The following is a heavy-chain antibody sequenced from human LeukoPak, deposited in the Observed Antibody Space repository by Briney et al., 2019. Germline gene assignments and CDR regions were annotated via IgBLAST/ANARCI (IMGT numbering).Heavy chain of an antibody. D-gene: IGHD6-19*01. CDR1: GFTFSSYA. V-gene: IGHV3-23*01. CDR3: AKNVISVAGIPRYSDY. Sequence: GGSLRLSCAASGFTFSSYAMSWVRQAPGKGLEWVSAISASDGSTYYADSVKGRFTISRDNSKNTLYLQMNNLRDDDTAVYYWAKNVISVAGIPRYSDYWGQGSLVTASS. J-gene: IGHJ4*01. CDR2: ISASDGST.